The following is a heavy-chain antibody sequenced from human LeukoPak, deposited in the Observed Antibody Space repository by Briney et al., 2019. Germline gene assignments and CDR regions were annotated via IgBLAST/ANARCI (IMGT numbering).Heavy chain of an antibody. CDR2: ISSSSSYI. CDR1: GFTFSSYN. J-gene: IGHJ4*02. Sequence: GGSLRLSCAASGFTFSSYNMNWVRQAPGKGLEWVSSISSSSSYIYYADSVKGRFTISRDNAKNSLYLQMNSLRAEDTAVYYCARDYDILTGYYMWDYWGQGTLVTVSS. CDR3: ARDYDILTGYYMWDY. V-gene: IGHV3-21*01. D-gene: IGHD3-9*01.